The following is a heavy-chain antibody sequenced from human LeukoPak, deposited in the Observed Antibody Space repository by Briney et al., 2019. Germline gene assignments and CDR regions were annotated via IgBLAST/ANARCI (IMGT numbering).Heavy chain of an antibody. D-gene: IGHD6-19*01. J-gene: IGHJ4*02. CDR1: GYTFTGYY. CDR2: INPNSGGT. CDR3: ARFAVHRRITVAGQFGLDY. Sequence: ASVKVSCKASGYTFTGYYMHWVRQAPGQGLEWMGWINPNSGGTNYAQKFQGRVTMTRDTSTSTVYMELSSLRSEDTAVYYCARFAVHRRITVAGQFGLDYWGQGTLVSLSS. V-gene: IGHV1-2*02.